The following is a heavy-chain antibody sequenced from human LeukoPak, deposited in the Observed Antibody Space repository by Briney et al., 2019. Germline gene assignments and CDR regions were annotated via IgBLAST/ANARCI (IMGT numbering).Heavy chain of an antibody. CDR3: ARRRYDYVWGSYRPFDY. Sequence: SETLSLTCAVPGYSISSGYYWGWIRQPPGKGLEWIGSIYHSGSTYYNPSLKSRVTISVDTSKNQFSLKLSSVTAADTAVYYCARRRYDYVWGSYRPFDYWGQGTLVTVSS. V-gene: IGHV4-38-2*01. CDR2: IYHSGST. J-gene: IGHJ4*02. D-gene: IGHD3-16*02. CDR1: GYSISSGYY.